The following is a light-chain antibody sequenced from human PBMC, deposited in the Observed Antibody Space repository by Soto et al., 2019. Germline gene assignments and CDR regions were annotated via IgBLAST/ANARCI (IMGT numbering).Light chain of an antibody. CDR2: DAS. V-gene: IGKV3-11*01. CDR1: QSVSSY. J-gene: IGKJ4*01. Sequence: EIVLTQSPATLSLSPGDRATLSCRASQSVSSYLAWYQQKPGQAPRLLIYDASNRATGIPARFSGGGSGTDFTRTITSLEPEAFAVYYCQQRSNSPSTFGGGTKVEIK. CDR3: QQRSNSPST.